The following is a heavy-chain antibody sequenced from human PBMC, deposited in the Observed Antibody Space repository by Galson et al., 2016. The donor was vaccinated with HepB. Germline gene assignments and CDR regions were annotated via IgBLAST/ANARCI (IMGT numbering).Heavy chain of an antibody. J-gene: IGHJ4*02. Sequence: CAISGDSVSNNSAAWHWIRQSPSRGLEWLGRTYFRSKWYHDYAVFVKSRVIINPDTSKNQFSLQVNSVTPEDTAVYYWAGCSRWSCGFWGQGTLVTVSS. D-gene: IGHD6-19*01. CDR2: TYFRSKWYH. CDR3: AGCSRWSCGF. V-gene: IGHV6-1*01. CDR1: GDSVSNNSAA.